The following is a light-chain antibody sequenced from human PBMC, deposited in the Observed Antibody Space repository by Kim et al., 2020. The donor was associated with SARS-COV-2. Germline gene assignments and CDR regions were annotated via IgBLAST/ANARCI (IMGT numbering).Light chain of an antibody. V-gene: IGKV1-39*01. CDR3: QQSYTALLYT. Sequence: ASVGDRVTITCRASQTISTYLNWYQQRPGKAPKLLIYAASSLQSGVPSRFSGSGSGTDFTLTISSLQPEDFATYYCQQSYTALLYTFGQGTKLEI. CDR2: AAS. J-gene: IGKJ2*01. CDR1: QTISTY.